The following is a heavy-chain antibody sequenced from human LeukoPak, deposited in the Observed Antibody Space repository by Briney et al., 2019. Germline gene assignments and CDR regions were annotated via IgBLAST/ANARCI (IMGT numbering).Heavy chain of an antibody. J-gene: IGHJ4*02. CDR1: GFTFSSYA. CDR2: ISGSGGST. CDR3: AKSSAAVAESKLHY. V-gene: IGHV3-23*01. Sequence: GGSLRLSCAASGFTFSSYAMSWVRQAPGKGLEWVSVISGSGGSTYYADSVKGRFTISRDNSKNTLYLQMNSLRAEDTAVYYCAKSSAAVAESKLHYWGQGTLVTVSS. D-gene: IGHD6-19*01.